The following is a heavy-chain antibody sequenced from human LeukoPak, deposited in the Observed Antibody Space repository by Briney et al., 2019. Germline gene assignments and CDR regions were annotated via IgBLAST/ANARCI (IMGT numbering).Heavy chain of an antibody. CDR1: GFTFSSYW. Sequence: GGFLRLSCAASGFTFSSYWMHWVRQAPGKGLVWVSRINSDGSSTSYADSVKGRFTISRDNSKNTLYLQMNSLRAEDTAVYYCARETYYDFWSGSRHKHNYYYGMDVWGQGTTVTVSS. D-gene: IGHD3-3*01. CDR3: ARETYYDFWSGSRHKHNYYYGMDV. J-gene: IGHJ6*02. CDR2: INSDGSST. V-gene: IGHV3-74*01.